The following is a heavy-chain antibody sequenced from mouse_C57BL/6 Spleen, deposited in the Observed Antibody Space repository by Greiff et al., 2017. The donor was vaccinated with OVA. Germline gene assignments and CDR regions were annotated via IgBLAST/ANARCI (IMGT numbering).Heavy chain of an antibody. CDR1: GYTFTEYT. D-gene: IGHD2-5*01. J-gene: IGHJ2*01. V-gene: IGHV1-62-2*01. CDR2: FYPGSGSI. Sequence: QVQLKESGAELVKPGASVKLSCKASGYTFTEYTIHWVKQRSGQGLEWIGWFYPGSGSIKYNEKFKDKATLTADKSSSTVYMELSRLTYEDSAVYFCARHEDPSYSNYPYFDYWGQGTTLTVSS. CDR3: ARHEDPSYSNYPYFDY.